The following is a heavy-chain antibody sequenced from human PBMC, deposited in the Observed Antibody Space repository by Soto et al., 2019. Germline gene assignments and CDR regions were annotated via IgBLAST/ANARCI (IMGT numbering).Heavy chain of an antibody. J-gene: IGHJ4*02. CDR1: RFIFSSYG. Sequence: EVQVLDSGGGLIQPGGTLRLSYTASRFIFSSYGMSWVRQAPGKGLEWVSGISGSGGSTWYADSVKGRFTISRDNSKKTLYLQMSSLRVDDTAVYYCAKSPVEYGTFDYWGQGTLVTVSS. CDR2: ISGSGGST. D-gene: IGHD4-17*01. V-gene: IGHV3-23*01. CDR3: AKSPVEYGTFDY.